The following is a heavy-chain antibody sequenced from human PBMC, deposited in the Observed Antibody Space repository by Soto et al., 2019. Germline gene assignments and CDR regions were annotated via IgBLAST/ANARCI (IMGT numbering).Heavy chain of an antibody. CDR1: GGSINSKSYF. D-gene: IGHD6-13*01. V-gene: IGHV4-39*07. J-gene: IGHJ6*02. Sequence: SETLSLTCSVSGGSINSKSYFWGWLRQTPGKGLEWIAYIYYGGKTNYSPSLKSRLTISVDTSKNQFSLKLSSVTAADTAVYYCASCQQLRYYGMDVWGQGTTVTVSS. CDR2: IYYGGKT. CDR3: ASCQQLRYYGMDV.